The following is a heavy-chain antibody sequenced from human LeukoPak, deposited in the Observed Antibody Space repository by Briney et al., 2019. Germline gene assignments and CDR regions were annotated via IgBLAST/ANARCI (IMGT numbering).Heavy chain of an antibody. CDR1: GYSFTNHW. J-gene: IGHJ4*02. CDR2: IYPGDSDP. D-gene: IGHD5-24*01. CDR3: ARRYRDGYNHYYFDY. V-gene: IGHV5-51*01. Sequence: GESLQISCKGSGYSFTNHWIGWVRQRPGKGLEWVGIIYPGDSDPRYSPSFQGQVTISADKSISTAYLQWSGLKASDTAMYYCARRYRDGYNHYYFDYWGQGTLVTVSS.